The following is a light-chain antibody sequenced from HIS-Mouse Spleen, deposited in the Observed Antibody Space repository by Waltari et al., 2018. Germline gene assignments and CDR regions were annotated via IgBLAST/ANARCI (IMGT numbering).Light chain of an antibody. J-gene: IGKJ1*01. CDR1: QSISSW. CDR3: QQYNSYSWT. V-gene: IGKV1-5*03. Sequence: DIQMTQSPSTLSASVGDRVTITCRASQSISSWLAWYQQKPGKAPKLLIDRASSLESGVPSRCSGSGSGTEFTLTSSSLQPDDFAAYYCQQYNSYSWTFGQGTKVEIK. CDR2: RAS.